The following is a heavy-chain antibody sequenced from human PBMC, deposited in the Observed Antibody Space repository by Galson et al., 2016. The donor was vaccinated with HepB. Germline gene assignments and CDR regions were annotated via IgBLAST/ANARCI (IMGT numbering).Heavy chain of an antibody. Sequence: SLRLSCAVSGFSLSDYDMTWVRQAPGKGLESVSYIRSSGTVIYYGDSVKGRFTTSRDNAKNSLDLQMNSLRAEDTALYYCARSKAGYGLGSFPDWGQGTLVTVSS. CDR3: ARSKAGYGLGSFPD. CDR1: GFSLSDYD. D-gene: IGHD3-10*01. CDR2: IRSSGTVI. J-gene: IGHJ4*02. V-gene: IGHV3-11*01.